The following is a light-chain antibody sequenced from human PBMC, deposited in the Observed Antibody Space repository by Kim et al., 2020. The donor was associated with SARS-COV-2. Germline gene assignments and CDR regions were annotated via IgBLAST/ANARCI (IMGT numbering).Light chain of an antibody. CDR1: RSNVGNNP. J-gene: IGLJ3*02. Sequence: ELTQPPSASGTPGQTVTISCSGRRSNVGNNPVTWFLQVPGTAPKLLMSNDNRRPSGVPDRFSASKSGTSASLAISGLQSEDEAVYYCGSWDDSLSGRVFGGGTQLTVL. V-gene: IGLV1-44*01. CDR3: GSWDDSLSGRV. CDR2: NDN.